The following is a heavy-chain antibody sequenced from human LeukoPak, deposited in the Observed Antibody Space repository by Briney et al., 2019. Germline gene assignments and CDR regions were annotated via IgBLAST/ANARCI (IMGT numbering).Heavy chain of an antibody. V-gene: IGHV4-31*03. Sequence: SETLSLTCTVSGGSISSGGYYWSWSRQHPGKALEWIGYIYYSGSTYYNPSLKSRVTISVATSKNQFSMTLSSVTAADTAVYSCARVECSTSCYMGYWFDPWGQGTLVTVSS. CDR2: IYYSGST. J-gene: IGHJ5*02. CDR1: GGSISSGGYY. D-gene: IGHD2-2*02. CDR3: ARVECSTSCYMGYWFDP.